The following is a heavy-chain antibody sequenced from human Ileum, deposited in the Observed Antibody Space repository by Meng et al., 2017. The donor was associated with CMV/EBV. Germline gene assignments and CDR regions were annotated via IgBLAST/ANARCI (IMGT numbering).Heavy chain of an antibody. Sequence: GLTSCADSVKGRITISRDNPKNTLYLQMNTLRAEDTAVFYCARTVGYTYGMGNWGQGTLVTVSS. CDR3: ARTVGYTYGMGN. V-gene: IGHV3-53*01. CDR2: GLT. J-gene: IGHJ4*02. D-gene: IGHD5-18*01.